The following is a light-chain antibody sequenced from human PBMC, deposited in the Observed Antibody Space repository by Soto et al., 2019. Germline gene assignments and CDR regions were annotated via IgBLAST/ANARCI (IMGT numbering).Light chain of an antibody. CDR3: SSYTSSSTYV. V-gene: IGLV2-14*01. Sequence: QSALTQPASVSGSPGQSITISCTGNSGDVGGYNYVSWYQQHPGKAPKLMIYDVSNRPSGVSNRFSGSKSGNTASLTISGLQAEDEADYYCSSYTSSSTYVFGTWTKLTVL. CDR2: DVS. CDR1: SGDVGGYNY. J-gene: IGLJ1*01.